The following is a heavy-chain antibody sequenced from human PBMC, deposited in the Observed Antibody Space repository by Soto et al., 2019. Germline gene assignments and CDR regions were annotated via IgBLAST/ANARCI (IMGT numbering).Heavy chain of an antibody. J-gene: IGHJ5*02. V-gene: IGHV4-59*12. Sequence: SETLSLTCTVSGGSISSYYWSWIRQPPGKGLEWIGYIYYSGSTNYNPSLKSRVTISVDTSKNQFSLKLSSVTAADTAVYYCARRYCTNGVCYFRESRGRDRRNWFDAWGQGTLVTVSS. CDR2: IYYSGST. D-gene: IGHD2-8*01. CDR1: GGSISSYY. CDR3: ARRYCTNGVCYFRESRGRDRRNWFDA.